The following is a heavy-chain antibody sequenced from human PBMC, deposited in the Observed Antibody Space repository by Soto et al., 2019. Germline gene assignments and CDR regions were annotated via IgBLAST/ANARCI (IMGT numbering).Heavy chain of an antibody. D-gene: IGHD3-3*01. CDR2: MNPNSGNT. CDR3: ARGITIFGVVPG. V-gene: IGHV1-8*01. J-gene: IGHJ4*02. CDR1: GYTFTSYD. Sequence: QVQLVQSGAEVKKPGASVKVSCKASGYTFTSYDINWVRQATGQGLEWMGWMNPNSGNTGYAQKCQGRVNMTRNTSISTAYMELSSLRSEDTAVYCCARGITIFGVVPGWGQGTLVTVSS.